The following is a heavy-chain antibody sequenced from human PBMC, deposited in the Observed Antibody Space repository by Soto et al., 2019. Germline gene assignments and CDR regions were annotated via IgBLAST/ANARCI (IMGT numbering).Heavy chain of an antibody. J-gene: IGHJ6*02. D-gene: IGHD5-18*01. CDR3: ARGGGYSYAYHYYGMDV. CDR1: GGTFSSYA. V-gene: IGHV1-69*01. CDR2: IIPIFGTA. Sequence: QVQLVQSGAEVKKPGSSVKVSCKASGGTFSSYAISWVRQAPGQGLEWMGGIIPIFGTANYAQKFQGRVTITADESTSTAYVELSSLRSEDTAVYYCARGGGYSYAYHYYGMDVWGQGTTVTVSS.